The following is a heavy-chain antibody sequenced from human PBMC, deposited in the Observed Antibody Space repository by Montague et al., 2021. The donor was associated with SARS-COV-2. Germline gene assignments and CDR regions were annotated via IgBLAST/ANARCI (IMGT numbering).Heavy chain of an antibody. V-gene: IGHV4-4*07. CDR1: GGSSSGYY. CDR3: VRDQGRGNWNYPDY. CDR2: IYNGGST. D-gene: IGHD1-20*01. Sequence: SETLSLTCTVSGGSSSGYYWRWFRQSAGERLEWIGIIYNGGSTXXXPSXXXRGTMSVDTSKNQFSLKRSSVTAADTAVYYCVRDQGRGNWNYPDYWGQETLVTVSS. J-gene: IGHJ4*02.